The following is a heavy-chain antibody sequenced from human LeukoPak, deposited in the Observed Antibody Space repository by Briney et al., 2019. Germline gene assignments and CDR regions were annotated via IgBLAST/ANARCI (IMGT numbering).Heavy chain of an antibody. J-gene: IGHJ6*03. Sequence: SQTLSLTCTVSGGSLSSGRYYWRSVRQPAGTGLEWIGRIYISGSTNYNPSLKSRVTISVDTSKNQFSLKLSSVTAADTAVYYCARFAYHDILTGHFDYYYMDVWGKGTTVTVSS. CDR1: GGSLSSGRYY. CDR2: IYISGST. V-gene: IGHV4-61*02. CDR3: ARFAYHDILTGHFDYYYMDV. D-gene: IGHD3-9*01.